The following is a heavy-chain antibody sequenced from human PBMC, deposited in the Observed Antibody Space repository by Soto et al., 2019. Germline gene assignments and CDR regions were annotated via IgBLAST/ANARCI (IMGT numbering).Heavy chain of an antibody. CDR1: GGTCVVYG. V-gene: IGHV3-30*18. CDR2: ISNDGSNK. J-gene: IGHJ6*03. Sequence: VGLLRLSWADAGGTCVVYGVRWVRQDPGKGREWVEVISNDGSNKYYADPVKGRFTISRDNSKNTLYLQMNSLRAEATAVYYCAKVSLPAAMQCYYMAVWGNGTTVTVSS. CDR3: AKVSLPAAMQCYYMAV. D-gene: IGHD2-2*01.